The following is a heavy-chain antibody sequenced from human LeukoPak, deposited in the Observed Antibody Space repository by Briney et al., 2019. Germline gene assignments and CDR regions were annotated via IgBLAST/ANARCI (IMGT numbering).Heavy chain of an antibody. Sequence: GGSLRLSCAASGFTFSSYSMNWVRQAPGKRLEWVSSISSSSSYIYYADSVKGRFTISRDNAKNSLYLQMNSLRAEDTAVYYCARGSRYYYGSGSYSGIDYWGQGTLVTVSS. J-gene: IGHJ4*02. V-gene: IGHV3-21*01. CDR1: GFTFSSYS. D-gene: IGHD3-10*01. CDR3: ARGSRYYYGSGSYSGIDY. CDR2: ISSSSSYI.